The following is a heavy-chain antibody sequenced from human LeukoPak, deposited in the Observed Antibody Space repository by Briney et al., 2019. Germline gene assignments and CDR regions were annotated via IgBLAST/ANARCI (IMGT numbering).Heavy chain of an antibody. V-gene: IGHV1-18*01. CDR3: ARDSRTNYDFWGPLPGVY. CDR1: GYTFSNFG. CDR2: ISGNNDNP. J-gene: IGHJ4*02. Sequence: ASVKVSCKASGYTFSNFGISWVRQAPGQGLEWMGWISGNNDNPNYGQKFQGRFTVTSDSSTSTAYMELRNLRSDDTAVYYCARDSRTNYDFWGPLPGVYWGQGTLVTVSS. D-gene: IGHD3-3*01.